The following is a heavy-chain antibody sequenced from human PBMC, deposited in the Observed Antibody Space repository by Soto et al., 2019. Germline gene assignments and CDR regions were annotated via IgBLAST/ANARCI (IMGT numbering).Heavy chain of an antibody. CDR3: ARRXGGNFDY. J-gene: IGHJ4*02. V-gene: IGHV4-39*07. CDR1: GGSISSSSYY. CDR2: IYYSGST. D-gene: IGHD2-15*01. Sequence: SETLSLPCTVSGGSISSSSYYWGWLRQPPGKGLEWIGSIYYSGSTYYNPPLKSRVTISVDTSKNQFSLKLSSVTAADTAVYYWARRXGGNFDYWGQGTLGTVSS.